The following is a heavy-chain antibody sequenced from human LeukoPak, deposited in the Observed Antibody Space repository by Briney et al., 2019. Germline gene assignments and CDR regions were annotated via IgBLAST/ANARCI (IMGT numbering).Heavy chain of an antibody. CDR2: ISIPGSSI. D-gene: IGHD3-22*01. V-gene: IGHV3-48*03. CDR1: GFTFSNYE. J-gene: IGHJ6*02. Sequence: GGALRLSCAASGFTFSNYEMNWVGQDPGKGMEWVSYISIPGSSIYYADPVNPRFTISTANANNSLYLQMNSLRAAATAVYYCATWHSSAYYPPGYYGIDVWGQGTTVTVSS. CDR3: ATWHSSAYYPPGYYGIDV.